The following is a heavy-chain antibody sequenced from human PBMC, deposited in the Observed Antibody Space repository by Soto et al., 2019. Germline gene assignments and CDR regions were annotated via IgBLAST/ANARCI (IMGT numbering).Heavy chain of an antibody. Sequence: GGSLRLSCAASGFTFSSYGMHWVRQAPGKGLEWVAVIWYDGSNKYYADSVKGRFTISRDNSKNTLYLQMNSLRAEDTAVYYCARDTYDSSGTQGRNYFDYWGQGTLVTVTS. CDR1: GFTFSSYG. D-gene: IGHD3-22*01. J-gene: IGHJ4*02. CDR2: IWYDGSNK. CDR3: ARDTYDSSGTQGRNYFDY. V-gene: IGHV3-33*01.